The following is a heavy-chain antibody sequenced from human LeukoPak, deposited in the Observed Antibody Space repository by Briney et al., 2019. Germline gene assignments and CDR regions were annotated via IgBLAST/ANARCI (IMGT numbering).Heavy chain of an antibody. CDR3: ARNVSGQYFDI. D-gene: IGHD2/OR15-2a*01. V-gene: IGHV3-23*01. Sequence: GGSLRLSCAASGFTFSSYAMNWVRQAPGKGLECISAISGSGDSTYYADSVKGRFTISRGNSKNTLYLQMNSLRAEDTAVYYCARNVSGQYFDIWGRGTLVTVSS. CDR1: GFTFSSYA. J-gene: IGHJ2*01. CDR2: ISGSGDST.